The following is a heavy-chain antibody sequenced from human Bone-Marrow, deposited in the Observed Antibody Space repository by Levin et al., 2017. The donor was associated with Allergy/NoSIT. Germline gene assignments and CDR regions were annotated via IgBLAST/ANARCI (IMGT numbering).Heavy chain of an antibody. CDR2: ISYDGSNK. CDR1: GFTFSSYG. Sequence: GGSLRLSCAASGFTFSSYGMHWVRQAPGKGLEWVAVISYDGSNKYYADSVKGRFTISRDNSKNTLYLQMNSLRAEDTAVYYCAKDGKVVPAAANYYYYYGMDGWGQGTTVTVSS. V-gene: IGHV3-30*18. J-gene: IGHJ6*02. D-gene: IGHD2-2*01. CDR3: AKDGKVVPAAANYYYYYGMDG.